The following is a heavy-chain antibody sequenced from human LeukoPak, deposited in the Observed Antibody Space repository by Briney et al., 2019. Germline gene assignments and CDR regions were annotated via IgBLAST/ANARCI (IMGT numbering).Heavy chain of an antibody. D-gene: IGHD2-15*01. CDR1: GGSISSYY. CDR2: IFYSGST. J-gene: IGHJ6*02. CDR3: ARDGAAWGYGMDV. Sequence: SETLSLTCTVSGGSISSYYWSWIRQPPGRGLEWIGYIFYSGSTNYNPSLKSRVTISVDTSKDQFSLKLSSVTAADTAVYYCARDGAAWGYGMDVWGQGTTVTVSS. V-gene: IGHV4-59*01.